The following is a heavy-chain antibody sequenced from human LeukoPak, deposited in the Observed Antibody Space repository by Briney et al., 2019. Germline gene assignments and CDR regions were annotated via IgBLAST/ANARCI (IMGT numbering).Heavy chain of an antibody. J-gene: IGHJ6*02. Sequence: GGSLRLSCAASGFTVSSNYMSWVRQAPGKGLEWVSVIYSGGSTYYADSVKGRFTISRHNSKNTLYLQMNSLRAEDTAVYYCARDNAHCSGGSCTAYYGMDVWGQGTTVTVSS. CDR1: GFTVSSNY. D-gene: IGHD2-15*01. V-gene: IGHV3-53*04. CDR3: ARDNAHCSGGSCTAYYGMDV. CDR2: IYSGGST.